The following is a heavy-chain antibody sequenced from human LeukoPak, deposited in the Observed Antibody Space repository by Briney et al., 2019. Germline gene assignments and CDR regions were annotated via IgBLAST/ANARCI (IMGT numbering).Heavy chain of an antibody. CDR2: ISAYNGNT. CDR3: ARESRYYGSGSFDY. CDR1: GYTFTSYG. J-gene: IGHJ4*02. Sequence: ASVKVSCKASGYTFTSYGISWVRQAPGQGLEWMGWISAYNGNTNYAQKLQGRVTMTTDTSTSTAYMELRSLGSDDTAVYYCARESRYYGSGSFDYRGQGTLVTVSS. D-gene: IGHD3-10*01. V-gene: IGHV1-18*04.